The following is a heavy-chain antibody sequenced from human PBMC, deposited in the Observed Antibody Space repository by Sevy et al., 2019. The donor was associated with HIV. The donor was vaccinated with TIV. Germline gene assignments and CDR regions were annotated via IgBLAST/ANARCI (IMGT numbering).Heavy chain of an antibody. J-gene: IGHJ4*02. D-gene: IGHD2-2*02. CDR1: GYTFTSYG. CDR3: ARDLGAIVVVPAAIGLDDY. Sequence: ASVKVSCKASGYTFTSYGISWVRQAPGQRLEWMGWIIANNGNTNYAQKLQGRVTMTTDTSTSTAYMELRSLRSDDTAVYYCARDLGAIVVVPAAIGLDDYWGQGTLVTVSS. CDR2: IIANNGNT. V-gene: IGHV1-18*01.